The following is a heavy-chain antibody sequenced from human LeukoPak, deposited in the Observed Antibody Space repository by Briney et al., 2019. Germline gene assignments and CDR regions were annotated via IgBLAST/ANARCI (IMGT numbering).Heavy chain of an antibody. CDR2: ISSSSSYT. D-gene: IGHD2-2*01. CDR3: ARDTQCSSTSCYGGMDV. V-gene: IGHV3-11*06. Sequence: PGGSLRLSCAASGFTFSNAWMSWVRQAPGKGLEWVSYISSSSSYTNYADSVKGRFTISRDNAKNSLYLQMNSLRAEDTAVYYCARDTQCSSTSCYGGMDVWGKGTTVTVSS. CDR1: GFTFSNAW. J-gene: IGHJ6*04.